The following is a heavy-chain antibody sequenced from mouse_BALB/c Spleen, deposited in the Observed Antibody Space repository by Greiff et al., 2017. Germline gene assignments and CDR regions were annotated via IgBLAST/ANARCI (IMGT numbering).Heavy chain of an antibody. CDR2: ISSGSSTI. J-gene: IGHJ3*01. V-gene: IGHV5-17*02. D-gene: IGHD4-1*01. CDR3: ARVGSAY. Sequence: DVHLVESGGGLVQPGGSRKLSCAASGFTFSSFGMHWVRQAPEKGLEWVAYISSGSSTIYYADTVKGRFTISRDNPKNTLFLQMTSLRSEDTAMYYCARVGSAYWGQGTLVTVSA. CDR1: GFTFSSFG.